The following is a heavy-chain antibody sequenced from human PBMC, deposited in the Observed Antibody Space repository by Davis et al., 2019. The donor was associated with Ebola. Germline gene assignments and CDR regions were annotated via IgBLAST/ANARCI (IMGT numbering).Heavy chain of an antibody. D-gene: IGHD6-19*01. CDR3: AKVDYSSAWYFQH. CDR1: GFTFSSYG. Sequence: PGGSLRLSCAASGFTFSSYGMHWVRQAPGKGLEWVAFIRYDGSNKYYADSVKGRFSISRDNSKNTLYLQMNSLRAEDTAVYYCAKVDYSSAWYFQHWGQGTLVTVSS. J-gene: IGHJ1*01. V-gene: IGHV3-30*02. CDR2: IRYDGSNK.